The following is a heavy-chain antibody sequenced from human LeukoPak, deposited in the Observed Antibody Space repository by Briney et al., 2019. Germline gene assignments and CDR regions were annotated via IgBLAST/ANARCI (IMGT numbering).Heavy chain of an antibody. CDR3: ARKNWGFTMSGYYYYYYMDV. CDR2: MNPNSGNT. V-gene: IGHV1-8*03. D-gene: IGHD7-27*01. Sequence: ASVKVSCKASGYTFTSYDINWVRQATGQGLEWMGWMNPNSGNTGYAQKFQGRVTITRNTSISTAYMELSSLRSEDTAVYYCARKNWGFTMSGYYYYYYMDVWGKGTTVTVSS. CDR1: GYTFTSYD. J-gene: IGHJ6*03.